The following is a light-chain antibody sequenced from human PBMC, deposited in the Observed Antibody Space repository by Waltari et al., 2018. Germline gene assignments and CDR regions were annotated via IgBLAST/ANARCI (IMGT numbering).Light chain of an antibody. CDR2: GRN. Sequence: SSELTQDPAVSVALGQTVRVKCQGDSLRRTEARWYQQKSGQAPILVIYGRNNRPSGIPDRFSGSSSGNSASLTITGAQAEDEADYYCNSRDSSGSHYVFGAGTKVTVL. V-gene: IGLV3-19*01. CDR3: NSRDSSGSHYV. J-gene: IGLJ1*01. CDR1: SLRRTE.